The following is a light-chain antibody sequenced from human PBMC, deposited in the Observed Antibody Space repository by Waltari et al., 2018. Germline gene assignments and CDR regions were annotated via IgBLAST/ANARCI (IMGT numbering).Light chain of an antibody. J-gene: IGKJ1*01. CDR1: QSLVHTNGYNH. Sequence: DIVMTQSPLSLPVTPGEPASISCRSSQSLVHTNGYNHWDWYLQKPGQSPQLLIYWGSNRASGVPDRFSGSGSGTDFTLKISSVEAEDVGVYYCMQALQIPWTFGQGTKVEIK. CDR3: MQALQIPWT. CDR2: WGS. V-gene: IGKV2-28*01.